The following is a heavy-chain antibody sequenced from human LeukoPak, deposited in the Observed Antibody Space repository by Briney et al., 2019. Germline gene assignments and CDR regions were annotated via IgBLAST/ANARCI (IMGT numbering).Heavy chain of an antibody. D-gene: IGHD3-22*01. J-gene: IGHJ4*02. Sequence: GGSLRLSCAASGFTFSSYSMNWVRQAPGKRLEWVSSISSSSSYIYYADSVKGRFTISRDNAKNSLYLQMNSLRAEDTAVYYCARAYRGDYDSSGYANYWGQGTLVTVSS. CDR3: ARAYRGDYDSSGYANY. V-gene: IGHV3-21*01. CDR2: ISSSSSYI. CDR1: GFTFSSYS.